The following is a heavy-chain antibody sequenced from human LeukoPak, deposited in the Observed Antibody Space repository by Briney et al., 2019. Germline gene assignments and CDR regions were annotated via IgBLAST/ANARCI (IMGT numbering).Heavy chain of an antibody. J-gene: IGHJ4*02. V-gene: IGHV1-3*01. CDR2: INAGNGNT. Sequence: ASVKVSCKASGYTFTSYAMHWVRQAPGQRLEWMGWINAGNGNTKYSQKFQGRVTITRDTSASTAYMELSSLRSEDTAVYYCARDPYYYDSSGYLFDYWGQGTLVTVPS. CDR3: ARDPYYYDSSGYLFDY. CDR1: GYTFTSYA. D-gene: IGHD3-22*01.